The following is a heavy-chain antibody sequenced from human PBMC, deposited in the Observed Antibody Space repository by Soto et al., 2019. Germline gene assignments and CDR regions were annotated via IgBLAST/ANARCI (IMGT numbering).Heavy chain of an antibody. CDR2: ISPYNGNT. V-gene: IGHV1-18*01. J-gene: IGHJ4*02. CDR1: GYTFTTYG. D-gene: IGHD2-15*01. CDR3: ARALGGFCNDTGCSSRDY. Sequence: QVQLVQSGAEVKKPGASVKVSCKASGYTFTTYGVSWVRQAPGQGLEWMGWISPYNGNTTYAQNFQGRVTMTTDTSTSTVHMELMSLRSDDTAMYYCARALGGFCNDTGCSSRDYWGRGTLVTVSS.